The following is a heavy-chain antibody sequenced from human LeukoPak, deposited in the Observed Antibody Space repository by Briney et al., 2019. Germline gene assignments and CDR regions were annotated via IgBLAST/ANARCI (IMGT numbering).Heavy chain of an antibody. CDR1: GFIFSDYS. V-gene: IGHV3-23*01. J-gene: IGHJ4*02. Sequence: GGSLRLSCAASGFIFSDYSMGWVRQAPGKGLEWVSAISGSGGSTYYADSVKGRFTISRDSSKNTLYLQMNSLRAEDTAVYYCAKAPVGYSYGSYYFDYWGQGTLVTVSS. CDR3: AKAPVGYSYGSYYFDY. CDR2: ISGSGGST. D-gene: IGHD5-18*01.